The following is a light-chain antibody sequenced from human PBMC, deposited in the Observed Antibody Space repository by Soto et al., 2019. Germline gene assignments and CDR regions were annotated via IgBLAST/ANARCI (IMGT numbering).Light chain of an antibody. CDR3: QQYYSSPPLT. CDR1: QSVSSSY. J-gene: IGKJ4*01. V-gene: IGKV3-20*01. Sequence: EIVLTQSPGTLSLSPGERATLSCRASQSVSSSYLAWYQQKPGQAPRLLIYGASSRATGIPDRFSGSGSGTDFTLTISRLQPEDCAVYYCQQYYSSPPLTFGRGTKVEIK. CDR2: GAS.